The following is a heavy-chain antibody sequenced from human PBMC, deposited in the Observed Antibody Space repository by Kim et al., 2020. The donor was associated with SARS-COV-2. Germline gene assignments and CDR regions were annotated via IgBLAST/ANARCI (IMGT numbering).Heavy chain of an antibody. J-gene: IGHJ4*02. V-gene: IGHV1-69*13. Sequence: SVKVSCKASGGTFSSYAISWVRQAPGQGLEWMGGIIPIFGTANYAQKFQGRVTITADESTSTAYMELSSLRSEDTAVYYCARESRRIAVAGTPFDYWGQGTLVTVSS. CDR3: ARESRRIAVAGTPFDY. CDR2: IIPIFGTA. D-gene: IGHD6-19*01. CDR1: GGTFSSYA.